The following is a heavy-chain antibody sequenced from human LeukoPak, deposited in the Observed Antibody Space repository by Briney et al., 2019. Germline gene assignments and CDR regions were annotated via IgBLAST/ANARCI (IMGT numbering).Heavy chain of an antibody. V-gene: IGHV3-64*01. CDR3: AREGTPGTLDY. D-gene: IGHD6-13*01. J-gene: IGHJ4*02. CDR1: GFTFSNYP. CDR2: LSGDGSST. Sequence: GGSLRLSCVASGFTFSNYPMHWVRQAPGKGLESVSALSGDGSSTFYANSVKGRFTISRDNSKNTLFLQMGSLTTEDMAVYYCAREGTPGTLDYWGQGTLVTVSS.